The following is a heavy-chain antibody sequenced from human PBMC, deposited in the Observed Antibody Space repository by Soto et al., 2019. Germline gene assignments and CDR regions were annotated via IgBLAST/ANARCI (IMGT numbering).Heavy chain of an antibody. V-gene: IGHV3-9*01. CDR3: TSGSGYNILTGYYPYFDY. Sequence: EVQLVESGGGLVQPGRSLRLSCAVSGFTFDDYAMHWVRQAPGKGLEWVSGISWNGGSIGYADTVRGRFTISRDNAKNPLYRQMNSLRAEDTALYYCTSGSGYNILTGYYPYFDYWGQGTLVTVSS. J-gene: IGHJ4*02. D-gene: IGHD3-9*01. CDR2: ISWNGGSI. CDR1: GFTFDDYA.